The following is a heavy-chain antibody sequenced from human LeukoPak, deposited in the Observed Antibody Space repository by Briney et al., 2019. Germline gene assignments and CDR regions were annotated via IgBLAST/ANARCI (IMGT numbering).Heavy chain of an antibody. D-gene: IGHD6-19*01. V-gene: IGHV4-59*12. J-gene: IGHJ4*02. CDR1: GGSISSYY. Sequence: SETLSLTCTVSGGSISSYYWSWIRQTPGKGLAWIGYIYHSGSTYYNPSLKSRVTISVDRSKNQFSLKLSSVTAADTAVYYCAREDNSGLADYWGQGTLVTVSS. CDR2: IYHSGST. CDR3: AREDNSGLADY.